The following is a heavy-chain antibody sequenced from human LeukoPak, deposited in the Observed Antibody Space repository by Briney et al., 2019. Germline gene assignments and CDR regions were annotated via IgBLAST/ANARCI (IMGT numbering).Heavy chain of an antibody. J-gene: IGHJ6*02. CDR1: GYTFTSYG. Sequence: ASVKVSCKASGYTFTSYGISWVRQAPGQGLEWMGGIIPIFGTANYAQKFQGRVTITADESTSTAYMELSSLRSEDTAVYYCARDLRRGYDFWTPEYGMDVWGQGTTVTVSS. D-gene: IGHD3-3*01. V-gene: IGHV1-69*13. CDR3: ARDLRRGYDFWTPEYGMDV. CDR2: IIPIFGTA.